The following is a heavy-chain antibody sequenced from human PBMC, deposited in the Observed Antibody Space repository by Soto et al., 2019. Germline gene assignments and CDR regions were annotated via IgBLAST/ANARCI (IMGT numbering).Heavy chain of an antibody. V-gene: IGHV1-24*01. J-gene: IGHJ4*02. CDR3: AAIRPHDYGGYGASFDY. CDR1: GYTLTELS. CDR2: FDPEDGET. Sequence: ASVNVSCKVSGYTLTELSMHWLLQAPGKGLEWMGGFDPEDGETIYAQKFQGRVTMTEDTSTDTAYMELSSLRSEDTAVYYCAAIRPHDYGGYGASFDYWGQGTLVTVSS. D-gene: IGHD4-17*01.